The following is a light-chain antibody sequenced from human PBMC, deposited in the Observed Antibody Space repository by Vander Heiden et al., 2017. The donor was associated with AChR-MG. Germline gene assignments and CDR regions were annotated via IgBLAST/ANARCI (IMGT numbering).Light chain of an antibody. Sequence: EIVLTQSPATLSLSPGERASLSCRASQGVRNYLSWYQQKPGQAPRLLMYDVSNRAAGIPARFSGSGSGTDFTLTISSLEPEDFAVYYCQQRFNWPLTFGGGTKVEIK. J-gene: IGKJ4*01. CDR1: QGVRNY. CDR2: DVS. V-gene: IGKV3-11*01. CDR3: QQRFNWPLT.